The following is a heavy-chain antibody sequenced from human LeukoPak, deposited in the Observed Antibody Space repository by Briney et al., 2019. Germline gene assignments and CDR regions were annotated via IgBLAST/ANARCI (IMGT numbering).Heavy chain of an antibody. D-gene: IGHD6-6*01. Sequence: PGGSVRLSCAASGFTVITNYTTWVRQAPGKGLEWVSVIYSGGSTYYADSVRGRFIISRDNSKNTLYLQMNSLRVEDTAVYYCASSVGDSSSSNWFDPWGQGTLCTVSS. CDR3: ASSVGDSSSSNWFDP. V-gene: IGHV3-66*01. J-gene: IGHJ5*02. CDR2: IYSGGST. CDR1: GFTVITNY.